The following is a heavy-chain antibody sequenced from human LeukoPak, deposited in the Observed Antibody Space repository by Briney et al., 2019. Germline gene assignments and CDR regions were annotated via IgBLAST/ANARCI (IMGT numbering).Heavy chain of an antibody. D-gene: IGHD2-15*01. V-gene: IGHV3-23*01. CDR3: AKDRSSWPYNWFDP. J-gene: IGHJ5*02. CDR1: GFTFSNYA. Sequence: GGSLRLSCAASGFTFSNYAMSWVRQAPGKGLEWVSGISGSGGTTYYADSVEGRFTISRDKSKNTLYLQMNSLRAEDTAVYYCAKDRSSWPYNWFDPWGQGTLVTVSS. CDR2: ISGSGGTT.